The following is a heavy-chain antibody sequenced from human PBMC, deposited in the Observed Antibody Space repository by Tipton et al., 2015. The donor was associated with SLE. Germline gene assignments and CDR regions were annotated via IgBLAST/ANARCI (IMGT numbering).Heavy chain of an antibody. D-gene: IGHD2-15*01. CDR2: IYYSGSA. V-gene: IGHV4-59*04. Sequence: LRLSCTVSGGSISSQYWSWIRQPPGKGLEWVGSIYYSGSAFYNPSLKSRVTMSVDTSKNQFFMRLSSATAADTAVYYCVICSPAGCAYFDYWGQGRLVTVSS. CDR1: GGSISSQY. CDR3: VICSPAGCAYFDY. J-gene: IGHJ4*02.